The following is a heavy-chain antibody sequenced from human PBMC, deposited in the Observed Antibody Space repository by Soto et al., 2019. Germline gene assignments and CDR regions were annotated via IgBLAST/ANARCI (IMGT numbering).Heavy chain of an antibody. V-gene: IGHV1-2*04. D-gene: IGHD2-21*02. CDR1: GYTFTGYY. CDR3: ATQFHHCGGDCYRGPYFGMDV. J-gene: IGHJ6*02. Sequence: ASVKVSCKASGYTFTGYYVLWVRQAPGQGPECMGWINPYTGGTNYAQKFQGWVTMTRDTSISAAYMELSKLISDDTAVYYCATQFHHCGGDCYRGPYFGMDVWGQGTTVTVSS. CDR2: INPYTGGT.